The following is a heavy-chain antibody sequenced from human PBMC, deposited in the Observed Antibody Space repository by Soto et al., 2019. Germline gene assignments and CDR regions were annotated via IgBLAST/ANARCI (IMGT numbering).Heavy chain of an antibody. CDR2: IGTAGDT. J-gene: IGHJ5*02. CDR3: ARATVAGTYSGWFDP. Sequence: EVQLVESGGGLVQPGGSLRLSCAASGFTFSSYDMHWVRQATGKGLEWVSAIGTAGDTYYPGSVKGRFTISRENAKNSLYLQMNSLRAGDTAVYYCARATVAGTYSGWFDPWGQGTLVTVSS. D-gene: IGHD6-19*01. V-gene: IGHV3-13*01. CDR1: GFTFSSYD.